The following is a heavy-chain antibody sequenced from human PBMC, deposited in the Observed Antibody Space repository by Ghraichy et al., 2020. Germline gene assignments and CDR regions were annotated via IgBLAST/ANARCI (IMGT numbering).Heavy chain of an antibody. CDR2: VYVVGTI. Sequence: SETLSLTCTVSGVSVSDYYWHWVRQPPGKGLEWIGYVYVVGTINYNPSLQSRVTISLDTSKNQFSLKLTSVTAADTAVYYCAGGGNSVPPASDYWGQGSLVTVSS. CDR1: GVSVSDYY. D-gene: IGHD4-23*01. CDR3: AGGGNSVPPASDY. J-gene: IGHJ4*02. V-gene: IGHV4-59*02.